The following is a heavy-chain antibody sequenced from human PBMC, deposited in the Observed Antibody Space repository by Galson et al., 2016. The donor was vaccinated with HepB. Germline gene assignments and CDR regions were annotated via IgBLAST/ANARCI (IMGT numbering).Heavy chain of an antibody. V-gene: IGHV3-48*02. J-gene: IGHJ4*02. CDR2: ISGSSALI. CDR3: TRERRARGDY. CDR1: GFIFSSYS. Sequence: SLRLSCAGSGFIFSSYSMNWVRQAPGTGLEWVSYISGSSALIYYADSVKGRFTITRDNAKNSLFLQMNNLRDEDTAFYYCTRERRARGDYWGQGALVTVSS. D-gene: IGHD6-6*01.